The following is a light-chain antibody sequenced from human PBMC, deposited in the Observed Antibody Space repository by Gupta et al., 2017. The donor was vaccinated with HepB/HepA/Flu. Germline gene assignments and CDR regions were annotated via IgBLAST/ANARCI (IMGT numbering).Light chain of an antibody. V-gene: IGLV2-11*01. Sequence: SALTQPRSVSGSPGPSVTISCTGTSSDVGGYNYVSWYQHHPGRAHKVMIYADSKRPSGVPDRFSGSKSGNTASLTITGLQAEEEADYYCCSDAGSITWVFGGGTRLTVL. CDR3: CSDAGSITWV. CDR1: SSDVGGYNY. J-gene: IGLJ3*02. CDR2: ADS.